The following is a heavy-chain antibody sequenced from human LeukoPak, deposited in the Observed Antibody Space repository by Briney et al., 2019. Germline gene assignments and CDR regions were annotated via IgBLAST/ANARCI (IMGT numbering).Heavy chain of an antibody. V-gene: IGHV4-59*08. Sequence: SETLSLTCTVSGVSITSYYWSWIRQPPGKGLEWIGYIYNRGSTNYNPSLKSRVTISVDMSKNQFSLKLSSVTAADTAVYYCARLVYPNPPTVVSGYYFDYWGQGTLVTDPS. CDR2: IYNRGST. J-gene: IGHJ4*02. CDR3: ARLVYPNPPTVVSGYYFDY. D-gene: IGHD4-23*01. CDR1: GVSITSYY.